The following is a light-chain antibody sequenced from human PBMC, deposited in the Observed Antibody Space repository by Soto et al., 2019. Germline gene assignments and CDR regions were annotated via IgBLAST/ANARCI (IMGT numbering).Light chain of an antibody. CDR3: QQYKDWPQYT. CDR1: QYVSDK. CDR2: GAS. Sequence: EIVMTQSPVTLSLSPGERATLSCRASQYVSDKLAWYQQQAGQIPRLLIYGASTRATGVPVRFSGSGSGTDFTLTISSMQSEDFAVYYCQQYKDWPQYTFGQGTILEIK. J-gene: IGKJ2*01. V-gene: IGKV3-15*01.